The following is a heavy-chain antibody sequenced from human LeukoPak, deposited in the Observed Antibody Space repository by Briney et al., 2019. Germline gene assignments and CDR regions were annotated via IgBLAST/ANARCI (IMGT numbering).Heavy chain of an antibody. CDR2: IYHSGST. Sequence: SETLSLTCAVSGYSISSGYYWGWIRQPPGKGLEWIGSIYHSGSTYYNPPLKSRVTISVDTSKNQFSLKLSSVTAADTAVYYCARLELGVFGVVIYPWGAFDIWGQGTMVTVSS. CDR1: GYSISSGYY. V-gene: IGHV4-38-2*01. CDR3: ARLELGVFGVVIYPWGAFDI. J-gene: IGHJ3*02. D-gene: IGHD3-3*01.